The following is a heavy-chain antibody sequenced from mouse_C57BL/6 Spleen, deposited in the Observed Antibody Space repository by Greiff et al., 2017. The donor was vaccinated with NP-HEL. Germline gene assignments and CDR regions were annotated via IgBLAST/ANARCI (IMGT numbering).Heavy chain of an antibody. CDR2: IDPSDSDT. CDR1: GYTFTSYW. Sequence: VQLQQPGAELVRPGSSVKLSCKASGYTFTSYWMHWVKQRPIQGLEWIGNIDPSDSDTHYNQKFKGKATLTVDKSSSTAYMQLSSLTSEASAVYVGGSEGEGYYGYAMDYWGQGTSVTVAS. V-gene: IGHV1-52*01. CDR3: GSEGEGYYGYAMDY. D-gene: IGHD1-1*01. J-gene: IGHJ4*01.